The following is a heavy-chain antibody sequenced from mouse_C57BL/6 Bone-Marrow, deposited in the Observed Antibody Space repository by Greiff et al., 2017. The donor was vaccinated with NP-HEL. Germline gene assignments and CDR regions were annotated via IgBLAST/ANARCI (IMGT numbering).Heavy chain of an antibody. J-gene: IGHJ3*01. CDR2: IYPRSGNT. CDR1: GYTFTSYG. CDR3: ARKGKLLWVFAY. V-gene: IGHV1-81*01. Sequence: QVQLQQSGAELARPGASVKLSCKASGYTFTSYGISWVKQRTGQGLEWIGEIYPRSGNTYYNEKFKGKATLTADKSSSTAYMELRSLTSEDSAVYFCARKGKLLWVFAYWGQGTLVTVSA.